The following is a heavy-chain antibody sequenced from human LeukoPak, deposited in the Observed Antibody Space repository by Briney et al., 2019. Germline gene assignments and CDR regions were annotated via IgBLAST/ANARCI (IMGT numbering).Heavy chain of an antibody. CDR3: ARDGNYYDSSGYLDY. V-gene: IGHV3-30-3*01. J-gene: IGHJ4*02. Sequence: PGGSLRLSCAASEFTFSNYALHWVRQAPGKGLEWVAIISYDGSNKYYADSVKGRFTISRDNSKNTLYVQMNSLRAEDTAVYYCARDGNYYDSSGYLDYWGQGTLVTVSS. D-gene: IGHD3-22*01. CDR2: ISYDGSNK. CDR1: EFTFSNYA.